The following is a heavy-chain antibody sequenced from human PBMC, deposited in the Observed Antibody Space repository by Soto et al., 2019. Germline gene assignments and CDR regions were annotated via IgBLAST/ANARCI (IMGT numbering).Heavy chain of an antibody. CDR2: INHSGST. CDR3: ARLGCSSTSCYKRSTDV. V-gene: IGHV4-34*01. D-gene: IGHD2-2*02. J-gene: IGHJ6*02. Sequence: SETLSLTCAVSGYSISSGYYWSWIRQPPGKGLEWIGEINHSGSTNYNPSLKSRVTISVDTSKNQFSLKLSSVTAADTAVYYCARLGCSSTSCYKRSTDVWGQGTTVTVSS. CDR1: GYSISSGYY.